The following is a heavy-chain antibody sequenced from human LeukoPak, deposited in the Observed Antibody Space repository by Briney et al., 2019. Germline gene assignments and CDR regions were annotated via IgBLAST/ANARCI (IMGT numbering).Heavy chain of an antibody. Sequence: GGSLRLSCAASGFTFDDYTMHWVRQAPGRGLEWVSLISWDGGSTYYADSVKGRFTISRDNSKNSLYLQMNSLRTEDTALYYCAKALAARNYYYYMDVWGKETTVTVSS. CDR2: ISWDGGST. J-gene: IGHJ6*03. CDR1: GFTFDDYT. D-gene: IGHD6-6*01. CDR3: AKALAARNYYYYMDV. V-gene: IGHV3-43*01.